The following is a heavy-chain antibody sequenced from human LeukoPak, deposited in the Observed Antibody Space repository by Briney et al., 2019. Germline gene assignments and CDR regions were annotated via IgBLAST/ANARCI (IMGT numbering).Heavy chain of an antibody. J-gene: IGHJ4*02. Sequence: ASVKVSCKASGYTFTGYYMHWVRQAPGQGLEWMGWINPNSGATNYAQKFQGRVTMTRDTSISTAYMELSRLRSDDTAVSYCERRSSPWLLLPYYWGQGTLVTVSS. CDR2: INPNSGAT. CDR3: ERRSSPWLLLPYY. D-gene: IGHD3-22*01. V-gene: IGHV1-2*02. CDR1: GYTFTGYY.